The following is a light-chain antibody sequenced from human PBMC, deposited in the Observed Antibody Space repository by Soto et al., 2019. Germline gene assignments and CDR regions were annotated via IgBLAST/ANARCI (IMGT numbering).Light chain of an antibody. CDR2: AAS. J-gene: IGKJ4*01. CDR3: QQSNITPLT. Sequence: DIQMTQSPSSLSASVGDRVTITCRSSQGISRYLNWYQQKPGKAPKVLICAASSLQSGVSSRFSGSGSGTDFTLTISSLQPEDFATYYYQQSNITPLTFGGGTKVDIK. V-gene: IGKV1-39*01. CDR1: QGISRY.